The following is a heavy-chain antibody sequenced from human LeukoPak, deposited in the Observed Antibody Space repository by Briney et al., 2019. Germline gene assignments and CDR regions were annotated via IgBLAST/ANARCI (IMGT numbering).Heavy chain of an antibody. V-gene: IGHV4-59*01. CDR3: ARDSRDSSRRGDWFDP. CDR2: IYYSGST. J-gene: IGHJ5*02. CDR1: GGSISSYY. Sequence: SETLSLTCTVSGGSISSYYWSWIRQPPGEGLEWIGYIYYSGSTNYNPSLKSRVTISVDTSKNQFSLKLSSVTAADTAVYYCARDSRDSSRRGDWFDPWGQGTLVTVSS. D-gene: IGHD3-22*01.